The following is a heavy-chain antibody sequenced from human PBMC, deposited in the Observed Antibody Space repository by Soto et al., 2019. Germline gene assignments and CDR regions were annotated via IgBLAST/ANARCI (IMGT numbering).Heavy chain of an antibody. Sequence: GALRLSCAASGFTFSSYAMSWVRQAPGKGLEWVSAISGSGGSTYYADSVKGRFTISRDNSKNTLYLQMNSLRAEDTAVYYCAKDGRRYFDWLVRVFDYWGQGTLVTVSS. V-gene: IGHV3-23*01. CDR3: AKDGRRYFDWLVRVFDY. J-gene: IGHJ4*02. D-gene: IGHD3-9*01. CDR1: GFTFSSYA. CDR2: ISGSGGST.